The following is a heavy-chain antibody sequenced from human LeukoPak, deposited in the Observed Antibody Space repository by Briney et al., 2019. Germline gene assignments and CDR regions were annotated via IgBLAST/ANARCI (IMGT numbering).Heavy chain of an antibody. CDR3: AKGVSSGSYFYFDY. Sequence: EGSLRLSCAASGFTFSSYAMSWVRQAPGKGLEWVSAISGSGGSTYYADSVKGRFTISRDNSKNTLYLQMNSLRAEDTAVYYCAKGVSSGSYFYFDYWGQGTLVTVSS. CDR1: GFTFSSYA. D-gene: IGHD1-26*01. V-gene: IGHV3-23*01. CDR2: ISGSGGST. J-gene: IGHJ4*02.